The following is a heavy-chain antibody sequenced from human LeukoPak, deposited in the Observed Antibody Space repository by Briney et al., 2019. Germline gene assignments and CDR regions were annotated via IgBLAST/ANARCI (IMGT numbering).Heavy chain of an antibody. CDR3: ARAPSEIGGYYPEYFRH. Sequence: GGSLRLSCAASGFTFSSYWMHWVRQAPGKGLVWVSRIKGDGSTNYADSVKGRFTISRDNAKNTLSLQMNSLRAEDTGVYYCARAPSEIGGYYPEYFRHWGQGTLVTVSS. CDR1: GFTFSSYW. V-gene: IGHV3-74*01. CDR2: IKGDGST. J-gene: IGHJ1*01. D-gene: IGHD3-22*01.